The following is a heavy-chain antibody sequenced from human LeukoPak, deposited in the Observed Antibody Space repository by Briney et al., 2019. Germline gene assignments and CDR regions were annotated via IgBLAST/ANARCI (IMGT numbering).Heavy chain of an antibody. V-gene: IGHV3-74*01. D-gene: IGHD3-22*01. CDR1: GFTFSNYW. Sequence: GGSLRLSCAASGFTFSNYWMHWVRQAPGKGLVWVSRINSDGINTSYADSVKGRFTISRDNSKNTLYLQMNSLRAEDTAVYYCAREGYYYDSSGYYAFDYWGQGTLVTVSS. CDR2: INSDGINT. J-gene: IGHJ4*02. CDR3: AREGYYYDSSGYYAFDY.